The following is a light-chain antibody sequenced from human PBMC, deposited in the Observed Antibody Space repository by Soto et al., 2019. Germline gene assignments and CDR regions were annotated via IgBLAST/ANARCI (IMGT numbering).Light chain of an antibody. J-gene: IGKJ5*01. CDR3: QQYNNWPIT. CDR2: GAS. Sequence: EILVTQSTATVSVYPGERATLSCSCSQSIGSNLAWYQQKPGQSPRLLIYGASPRATGLPASFSGSGSGTEFTLTISSLQSEDFALYYCQQYNNWPITFGQGTRLEIK. CDR1: QSIGSN. V-gene: IGKV3-15*01.